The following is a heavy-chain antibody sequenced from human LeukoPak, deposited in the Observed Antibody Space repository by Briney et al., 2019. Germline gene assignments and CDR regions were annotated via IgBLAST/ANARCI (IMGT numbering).Heavy chain of an antibody. J-gene: IGHJ4*02. Sequence: SETLSLTCTVSGGSINNYYWSWIRQPPGGGLEWIGYVYYNGLTRYNPSLNSRVTISVDTSKNQFSLKVNSVAAADTAIYYCARYCNDGTCFSKALDYWGQGTLATVSS. CDR2: VYYNGLT. V-gene: IGHV4-59*08. D-gene: IGHD2-15*01. CDR1: GGSINNYY. CDR3: ARYCNDGTCFSKALDY.